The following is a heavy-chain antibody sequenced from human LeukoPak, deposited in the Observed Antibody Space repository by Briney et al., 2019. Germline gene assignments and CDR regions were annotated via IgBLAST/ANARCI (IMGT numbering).Heavy chain of an antibody. D-gene: IGHD4-17*01. V-gene: IGHV3-48*03. Sequence: GGSLRLSCAASGFTFSSCEMNWVRQAPGKGLEWVSYISSSGSTIYYADSVKGRFTISSDNAKNSLYLQMNSLRAEDTAVYYCARGGYDDYVVAFDIWGQGTMVTVSS. CDR3: ARGGYDDYVVAFDI. CDR2: ISSSGSTI. J-gene: IGHJ3*02. CDR1: GFTFSSCE.